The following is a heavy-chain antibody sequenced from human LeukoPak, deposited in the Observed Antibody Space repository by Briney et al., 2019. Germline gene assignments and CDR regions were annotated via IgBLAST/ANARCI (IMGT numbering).Heavy chain of an antibody. Sequence: GGSLRLSCAASGFTFSNYWMSWVRQAPGKGLEWVANIKQDGSEEVYVDSVKGRFTISRDNSKNSLYLQMNSLRTEDTALYYCAKDLPQYYDFWSGYYGGFDYWGQGTLVTVSS. V-gene: IGHV3-7*05. D-gene: IGHD3-3*01. CDR2: IKQDGSEE. CDR1: GFTFSNYW. CDR3: AKDLPQYYDFWSGYYGGFDY. J-gene: IGHJ4*02.